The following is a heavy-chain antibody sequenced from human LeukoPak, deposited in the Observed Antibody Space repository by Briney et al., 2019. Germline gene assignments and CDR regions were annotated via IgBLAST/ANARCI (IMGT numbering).Heavy chain of an antibody. V-gene: IGHV3-21*01. CDR1: RFTFIGYT. Sequence: PGGSLRLSCAASRFTFIGYTMNWIRQAPGKGLEWVSSISSRSTYIYYADSVKGRFTISRDNAKNSLYLLMNSLRAEDTAVYYCAREESGSSGWYDYWGQGTLVTVSS. CDR3: AREESGSSGWYDY. J-gene: IGHJ4*02. D-gene: IGHD6-19*01. CDR2: ISSRSTYI.